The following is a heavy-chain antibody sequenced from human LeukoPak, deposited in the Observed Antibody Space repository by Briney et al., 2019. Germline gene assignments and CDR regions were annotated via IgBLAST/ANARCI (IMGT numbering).Heavy chain of an antibody. CDR2: ISGDGTTT. Sequence: GGSLRLSCAASGFAFNTYWMHWVRQVPGKGLAWVSRISGDGTTTAYADSVKGRLTTSRDNSKNTLYLQMNSLRAEDTAVYYCARGYAKTYYYDSSGYFGYWGQGTLVTVSS. CDR3: ARGYAKTYYYDSSGYFGY. D-gene: IGHD3-22*01. V-gene: IGHV3-74*01. J-gene: IGHJ4*02. CDR1: GFAFNTYW.